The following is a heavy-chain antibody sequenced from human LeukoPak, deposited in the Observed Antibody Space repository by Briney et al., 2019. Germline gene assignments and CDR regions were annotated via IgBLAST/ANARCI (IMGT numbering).Heavy chain of an antibody. V-gene: IGHV1-69*05. CDR1: GGTFSSYA. D-gene: IGHD1/OR15-1a*01. Sequence: GASVKVSCKASGGTFSSYAISWVRQAPGQGLEWMGRIIPIFGTANYAQKFQGRVTITTDESTSTAYMELSSLRSEDTAVYYCARDLTDGTTRWAFGIWGQGTMVTVSS. J-gene: IGHJ3*02. CDR3: ARDLTDGTTRWAFGI. CDR2: IIPIFGTA.